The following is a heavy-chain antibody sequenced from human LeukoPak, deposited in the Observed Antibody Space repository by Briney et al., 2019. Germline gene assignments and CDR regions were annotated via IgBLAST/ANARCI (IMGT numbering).Heavy chain of an antibody. Sequence: SETLSLTCTVSGGSLSRYYWSWLRQPPGKALVWIGYLYYSGSTNYNPSLKSRVTISVDTSKNQVSLRLSSVTAADTAVYYCARQTGYYYDSSGRDNWFDPWGQGTLVTVSS. CDR3: ARQTGYYYDSSGRDNWFDP. CDR1: GGSLSRYY. V-gene: IGHV4-59*08. J-gene: IGHJ5*02. D-gene: IGHD3-22*01. CDR2: LYYSGST.